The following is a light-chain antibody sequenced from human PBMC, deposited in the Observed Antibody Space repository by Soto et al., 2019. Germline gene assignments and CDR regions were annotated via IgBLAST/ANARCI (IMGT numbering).Light chain of an antibody. CDR2: GVK. J-gene: IGLJ1*01. CDR1: GRDIGAYDY. CDR3: SSYTTSYFYV. V-gene: IGLV2-14*01. Sequence: QSALTHPASVSGSPGQSITISCTGSGRDIGAYDYVSWYQQHPGKAPKLLIYGVKNRPSGVSYRFSASKSAFTASLTISGLQAEDEPHYYCSSYTTSYFYVFGHGTKVTVL.